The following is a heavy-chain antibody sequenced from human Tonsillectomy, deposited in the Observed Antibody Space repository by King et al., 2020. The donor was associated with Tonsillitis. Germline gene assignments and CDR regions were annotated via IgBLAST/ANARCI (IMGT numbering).Heavy chain of an antibody. Sequence: VQLVESGGGVDQPGRALRLSCAASGFIFSSNAMHWVRQAPGKGLEWVAVISYDGKTEYYADSVKGRFTISRDNSNNTVYLQMESLRGEDTAVYYCARGYGSTSYNWFDPWGQGTLVTVSS. D-gene: IGHD2-2*01. CDR3: ARGYGSTSYNWFDP. CDR1: GFIFSSNA. CDR2: ISYDGKTE. J-gene: IGHJ5*02. V-gene: IGHV3-30*04.